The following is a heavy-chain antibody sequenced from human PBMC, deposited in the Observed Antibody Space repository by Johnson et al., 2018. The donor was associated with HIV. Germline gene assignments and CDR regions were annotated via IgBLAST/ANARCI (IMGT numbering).Heavy chain of an antibody. CDR3: AKKALGDVDAFDI. Sequence: MQLVESGGGLVPPGGSLRLSCAASGFTVSSNYMSWVRQAPGKGLEWVSVLYSGGSTYYTDTVKGRFTNSRDNSKNTLYLQMNSLRAEDTAVYYCAKKALGDVDAFDIWGQGTMVAVSS. CDR2: LYSGGST. J-gene: IGHJ3*02. V-gene: IGHV3-66*01. D-gene: IGHD2-21*02. CDR1: GFTVSSNY.